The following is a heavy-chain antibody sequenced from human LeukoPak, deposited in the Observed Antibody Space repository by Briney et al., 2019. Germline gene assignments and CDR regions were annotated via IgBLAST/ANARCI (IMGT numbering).Heavy chain of an antibody. CDR1: GGSFSGYY. D-gene: IGHD4-17*01. CDR3: ALSTEGPYYFDY. Sequence: SETLSLTCAVYGGSFSGYYWSWIRQPPGKGLEWIGEINHSGSTNYNPSLKSRVTISVDTSKNLFSLKLSSVTAADTAVYYCALSTEGPYYFDYWGQGTLVTVSS. J-gene: IGHJ4*02. CDR2: INHSGST. V-gene: IGHV4-34*01.